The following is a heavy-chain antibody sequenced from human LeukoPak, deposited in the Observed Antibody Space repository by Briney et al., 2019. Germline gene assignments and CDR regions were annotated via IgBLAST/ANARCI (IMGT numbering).Heavy chain of an antibody. V-gene: IGHV3-7*01. J-gene: IGHJ4*02. Sequence: GGSLRLSCAASGFTFCRMSWVRQAPGKGLEWMAHINPDGGEKYYVESVKGRFTISRDNTENPLSLQMNSLRAEDTAVYYCARSDSIGSVHYWGQGTLITVS. CDR2: INPDGGEK. CDR3: ARSDSIGSVHY. CDR1: GFTFCR. D-gene: IGHD2-21*01.